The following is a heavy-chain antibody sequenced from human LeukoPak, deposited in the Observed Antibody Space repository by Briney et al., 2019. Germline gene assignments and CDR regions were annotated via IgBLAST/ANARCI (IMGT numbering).Heavy chain of an antibody. CDR2: ISSSSTI. Sequence: PGGSLRLSCAASGFTFSSYSMNWVRQAPGKGLEWVSYISSSSTIYYADSVKGRFTISRDNAKNSLYLQMNSLRDEDTAVYYCARELLVVVAATPYYYYYGMDVWGQGTTVTVSS. CDR1: GFTFSSYS. D-gene: IGHD2-15*01. CDR3: ARELLVVVAATPYYYYYGMDV. V-gene: IGHV3-48*02. J-gene: IGHJ6*02.